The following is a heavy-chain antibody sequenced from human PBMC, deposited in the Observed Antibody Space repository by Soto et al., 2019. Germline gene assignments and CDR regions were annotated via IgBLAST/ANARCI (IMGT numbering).Heavy chain of an antibody. D-gene: IGHD5-18*01. J-gene: IGHJ6*02. CDR1: GFTFTSSA. CDR3: AATPKYSYGYGYYYYGMDV. V-gene: IGHV1-58*01. Sequence: QMQLVQSGPEVKKPGTSVKVSCKASGFTFTSSAVQWVRQARGQRLEWIGWIVVGSGNTNYAQKFQERVTITRDMSTSTAYMELSSLRSEDTAVYYCAATPKYSYGYGYYYYGMDVWGQGTTVTVSS. CDR2: IVVGSGNT.